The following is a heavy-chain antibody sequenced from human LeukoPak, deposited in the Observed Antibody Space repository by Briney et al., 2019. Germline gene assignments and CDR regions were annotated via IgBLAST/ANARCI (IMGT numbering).Heavy chain of an antibody. CDR1: GISFRSYG. CDR3: ATDISTHYFGS. V-gene: IGHV3-33*02. J-gene: IGHJ4*02. Sequence: GGSLRLSCAASGISFRSYGMHWVRQAPGKGLEWVTFIWYDASNKYYAESAKGRFTISRDNSRNTVFLQMNSLRAEDTAIYYCATDISTHYFGSWGQGTLVTVSS. CDR2: IWYDASNK. D-gene: IGHD3-9*01.